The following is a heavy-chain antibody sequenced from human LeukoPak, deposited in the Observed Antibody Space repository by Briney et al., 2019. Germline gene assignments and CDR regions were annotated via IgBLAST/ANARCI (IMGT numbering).Heavy chain of an antibody. CDR2: IKTDGRTT. V-gene: IGHV3-74*01. CDR1: GMTFSNHW. CDR3: TTGPSFGYEW. D-gene: IGHD3-22*01. J-gene: IGHJ4*02. Sequence: GGSLRLSCAASGMTFSNHWMHWVRQALGKGLVWVSLIKTDGRTTIYADSVKGRFTISRDDGKSTLYLQMNSLRAEDTAIYYCTTGPSFGYEWWGQGTVVTVSS.